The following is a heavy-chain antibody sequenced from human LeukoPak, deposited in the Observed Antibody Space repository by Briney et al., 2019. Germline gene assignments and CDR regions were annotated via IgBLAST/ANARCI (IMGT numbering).Heavy chain of an antibody. CDR2: IHISGST. CDR1: GGSINSGSYS. D-gene: IGHD5-18*01. CDR3: ARRRIQLWFFDY. V-gene: IGHV4-61*02. J-gene: IGHJ4*02. Sequence: SETLSLTCTVSGGSINSGSYSWTWIRQPAGKGLEWIGRIHISGSTDYTPSLKSRVTISVDTSKNQFSLKLSSVTAADTAVYYCARRRIQLWFFDYWGQGTLVTVSS.